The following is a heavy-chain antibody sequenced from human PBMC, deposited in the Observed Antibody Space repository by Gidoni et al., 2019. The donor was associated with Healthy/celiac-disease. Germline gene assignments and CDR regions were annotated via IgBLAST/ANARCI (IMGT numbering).Heavy chain of an antibody. V-gene: IGHV1-46*01. D-gene: IGHD2-15*01. CDR1: GYTFTSYY. Sequence: QVQLVQSGAEVKKPGASVKVSCKASGYTFTSYYMHWVRQAPGQGLEWMGIINPSGGSTSYAQKFQGRVTMTRDTSTSTVYMELSSLRSEDTAVYYCARGLYCSGGSCYSIQTNWFDPWGQGTLVTVSS. CDR2: INPSGGST. CDR3: ARGLYCSGGSCYSIQTNWFDP. J-gene: IGHJ5*02.